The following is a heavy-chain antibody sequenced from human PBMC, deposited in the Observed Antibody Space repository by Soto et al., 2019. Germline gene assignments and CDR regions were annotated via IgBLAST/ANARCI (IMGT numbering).Heavy chain of an antibody. CDR1: GGSITSSPYY. J-gene: IGHJ5*02. CDR2: ISYSGST. D-gene: IGHD3-10*01. CDR3: ARDWDSSGLFDP. V-gene: IGHV4-61*01. Sequence: SETLSLTCTVSGGSITSSPYYWSWIRQPPGKGLEWIGSISYSGSTKYNPSLESRVMISLDTSKNQFSLRLTSVTAADTALYYCARDWDSSGLFDPWGQGALVTVSS.